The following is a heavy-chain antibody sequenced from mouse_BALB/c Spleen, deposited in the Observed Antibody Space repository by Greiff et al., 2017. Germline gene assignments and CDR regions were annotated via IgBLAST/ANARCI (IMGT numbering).Heavy chain of an antibody. J-gene: IGHJ4*01. V-gene: IGHV2-6-7*01. CDR3: ARGGITTTTNAMDY. CDR1: GFSLTGYG. Sequence: VKVVESGPGLVAPSQSLSITCTVSGFSLTGYGVNWVRQPPGKGLEWLGMIWGDGSTDYNSALKSRLSISKDNSKSQVFLKMNSLQTDDTARYYCARGGITTTTNAMDYWGQGTSVTVSS. CDR2: IWGDGST. D-gene: IGHD1-1*01.